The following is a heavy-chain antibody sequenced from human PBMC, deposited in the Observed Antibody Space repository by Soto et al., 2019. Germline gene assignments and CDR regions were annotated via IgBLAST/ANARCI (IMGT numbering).Heavy chain of an antibody. CDR3: ARENNVLPGGYFDY. D-gene: IGHD3-10*01. V-gene: IGHV4-30-2*01. CDR1: GGSISSGGYS. J-gene: IGHJ4*02. CDR2: IYHSGST. Sequence: QLQLQESGSGLVKPSQTLSLTCAVSGGSISSGGYSWSWIRQPPGKGLEWIGYIYHSGSTYYNPSLTHRVTISVARSKPQFSLKLSSVTAADTAVYYCARENNVLPGGYFDYWGQGTLVTVSS.